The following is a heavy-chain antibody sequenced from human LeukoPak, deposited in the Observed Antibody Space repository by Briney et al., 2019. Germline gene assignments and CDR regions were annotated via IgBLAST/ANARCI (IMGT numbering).Heavy chain of an antibody. J-gene: IGHJ4*02. Sequence: GGSLRLSCAASGFTFSSYAMSWVRQAPGKGLEWVSVISGSGNSTYFADSVKGRFTISRDNSKNTLYLQMNSLRAEDTAVYYCAKSLGVTKASDYWGQGTLVTVSS. CDR3: AKSLGVTKASDY. D-gene: IGHD2-21*02. CDR1: GFTFSSYA. CDR2: ISGSGNST. V-gene: IGHV3-23*01.